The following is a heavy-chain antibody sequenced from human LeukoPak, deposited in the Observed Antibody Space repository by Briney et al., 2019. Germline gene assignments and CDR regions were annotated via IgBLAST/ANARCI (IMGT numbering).Heavy chain of an antibody. Sequence: SGGSLRLSCAASGFTFSSYGMHWVRQAPGKGLEWITFIRYDGSNKYYADSVKGRFTISRDNSQNTLHLQMDSLRVDDTAIYYCARDPWAGDYGYGSFDYWGQGTLVIVSS. CDR3: ARDPWAGDYGYGSFDY. CDR2: IRYDGSNK. V-gene: IGHV3-30*02. D-gene: IGHD4-17*01. J-gene: IGHJ4*02. CDR1: GFTFSSYG.